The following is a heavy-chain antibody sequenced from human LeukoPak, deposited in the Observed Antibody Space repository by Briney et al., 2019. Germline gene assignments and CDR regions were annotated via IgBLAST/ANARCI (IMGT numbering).Heavy chain of an antibody. CDR2: ISYDGSNK. CDR1: GFTFSSYG. D-gene: IGHD3-9*01. J-gene: IGHJ4*02. V-gene: IGHV3-30*18. Sequence: GGSLRLSCAASGFTFSSYGMHWVRQAPGKGLEWVAVISYDGSNKYYADSVKGRFTISRDNSKNTLYLQMNSLRPEDTAVYYCAKGITIFSEYYFDYWGQGTLVTVSS. CDR3: AKGITIFSEYYFDY.